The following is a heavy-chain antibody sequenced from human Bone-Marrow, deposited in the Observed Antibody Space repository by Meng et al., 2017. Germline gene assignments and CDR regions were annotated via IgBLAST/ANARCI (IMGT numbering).Heavy chain of an antibody. CDR1: AYTFSAYY. J-gene: IGHJ4*02. CDR2: INPYSGAT. V-gene: IGHV1-2*06. D-gene: IGHD2-21*02. Sequence: ASVKVSCKASAYTFSAYYIHWVRQAPGQGLEWMGRINPYSGATNYAQKFQGRVTMTRDTSISTAYMELSRLISNDTAVYYCAGDHTPYCGGYCYSDYWGQGTLVTVSS. CDR3: AGDHTPYCGGYCYSDY.